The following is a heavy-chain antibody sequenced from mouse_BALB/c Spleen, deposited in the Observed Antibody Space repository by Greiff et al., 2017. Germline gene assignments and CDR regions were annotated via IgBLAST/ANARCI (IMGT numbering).Heavy chain of an antibody. Sequence: ESGPGLVKPSQSLSLTCSVTGYSITSGYYWNWIRQFPGNKLEWMGYISYDGSNNYNPSLKNRISITRDTSKNQFFLKLNSVTTEDTATYYCARELGRDYYAMDYWGQGTAVTVSS. V-gene: IGHV3-6*02. CDR2: ISYDGSN. CDR3: ARELGRDYYAMDY. J-gene: IGHJ4*01. D-gene: IGHD4-1*01. CDR1: GYSITSGYY.